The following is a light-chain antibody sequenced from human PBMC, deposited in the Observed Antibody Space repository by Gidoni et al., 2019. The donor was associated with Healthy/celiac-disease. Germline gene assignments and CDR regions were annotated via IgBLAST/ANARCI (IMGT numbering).Light chain of an antibody. CDR2: KAS. J-gene: IGKJ4*01. CDR1: QSISSW. CDR3: QQYNSYSPLT. Sequence: DIQMTQSQSTLSASVGDRVTITCRASQSISSWLAWYQQKPGKAPKLLIYKASSLESGVPSRFSGSGSGTEFTLTISSLQPDDFSTYYCQQYNSYSPLTFGGGTKVEFK. V-gene: IGKV1-5*03.